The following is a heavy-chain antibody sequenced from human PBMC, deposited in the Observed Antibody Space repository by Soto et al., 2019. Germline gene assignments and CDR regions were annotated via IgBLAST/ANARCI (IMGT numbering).Heavy chain of an antibody. CDR3: ARVIGGLYYFDY. J-gene: IGHJ4*02. D-gene: IGHD3-16*01. V-gene: IGHV1-3*01. CDR2: INAGNGNT. Sequence: QVQLVQSGAEVKKPGASVKVSCKASGYTFTSYAMHWVRQAPGQRLEWMGWINAGNGNTKYSQKFQGRVTITRDTSASTAYMELSSLRSEDTAVHYCARVIGGLYYFDYWGQGTLVTVSS. CDR1: GYTFTSYA.